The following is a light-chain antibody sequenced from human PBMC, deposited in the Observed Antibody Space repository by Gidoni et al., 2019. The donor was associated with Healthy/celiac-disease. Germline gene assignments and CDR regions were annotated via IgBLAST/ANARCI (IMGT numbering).Light chain of an antibody. V-gene: IGKV3-11*01. J-gene: IGKJ4*01. Sequence: ESVLTQSPATLSLSPGERATLSCRASQSVSSYLAWYQQKPGQAPRLLTDDSSNRATGIPARFSGSGSGTDFTLTISSLEPEDFAVYYCQQRSNWPPGLTFGGGTKVEIK. CDR2: DSS. CDR1: QSVSSY. CDR3: QQRSNWPPGLT.